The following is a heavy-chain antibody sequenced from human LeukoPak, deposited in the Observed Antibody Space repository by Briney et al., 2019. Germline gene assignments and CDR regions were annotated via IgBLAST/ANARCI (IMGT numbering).Heavy chain of an antibody. J-gene: IGHJ4*02. CDR1: GGSISSYY. Sequence: PSETLSLTCTVSGGSISSYYWSWIRQPPGKRLEWIGYIYYSGSTNYNPSLKSRVTISVDTSKNQFSLKLSSVTAADTAVYYCARGLSGYLYYFDYWGQGTLVTVSS. V-gene: IGHV4-59*01. CDR3: ARGLSGYLYYFDY. CDR2: IYYSGST. D-gene: IGHD3-9*01.